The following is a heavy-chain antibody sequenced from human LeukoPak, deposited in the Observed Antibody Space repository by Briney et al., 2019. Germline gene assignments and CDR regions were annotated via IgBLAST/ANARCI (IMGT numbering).Heavy chain of an antibody. D-gene: IGHD1-26*01. CDR1: GFTFSSYW. J-gene: IGHJ6*03. CDR3: ARGGWELLRYYYYMDV. Sequence: GGSLRLSCAASGFTFSSYWMHWVRQAPGKGLVWVSRINTDGSSTSYADSVKGRFTISRDNAKNTLYLQMNSLRAEDTAVYYCARGGWELLRYYYYMDVWGKGTTVTVSS. CDR2: INTDGSST. V-gene: IGHV3-74*01.